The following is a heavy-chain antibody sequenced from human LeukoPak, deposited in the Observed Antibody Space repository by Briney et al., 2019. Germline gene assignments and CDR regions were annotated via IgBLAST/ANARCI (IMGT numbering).Heavy chain of an antibody. V-gene: IGHV4-39*01. CDR3: ARAVRGVTVDY. CDR2: IYYSGST. Sequence: SETLSLTCTVSGGSVSSSSYYWGWIRQPPGKGLEWIGSIYYSGSTYYNPSIKSRVTISVDTSKNQFSMKLSSVTAADPAVSHCARAVRGVTVDYWGQGTLVTVFS. CDR1: GGSVSSSSYY. J-gene: IGHJ4*02. D-gene: IGHD3-10*01.